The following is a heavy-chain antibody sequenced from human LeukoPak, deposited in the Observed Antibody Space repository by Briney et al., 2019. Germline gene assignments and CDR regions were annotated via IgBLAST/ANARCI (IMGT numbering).Heavy chain of an antibody. J-gene: IGHJ6*03. D-gene: IGHD3-3*01. CDR1: GFTFSSYE. CDR3: AKDSPRSYYDFWSGYPRYMDV. CDR2: ISSSGSTI. Sequence: GGSLRLSCAASGFTFSSYEMNWVRQAPGKGLEWVSYISSSGSTIYYADSVKGRFTLSRDNVQNSLYLQMNSLRAEDTAVYYCAKDSPRSYYDFWSGYPRYMDVWGKGTTVTVSS. V-gene: IGHV3-48*03.